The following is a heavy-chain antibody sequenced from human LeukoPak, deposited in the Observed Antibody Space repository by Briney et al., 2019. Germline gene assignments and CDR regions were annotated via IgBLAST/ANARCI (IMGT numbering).Heavy chain of an antibody. Sequence: GGSLRLSCAASGFTFSSYAMSWVRQPPGKGLEWVSAISGSGGSTYSADSVKGRFTISRDNSKNTLYLQMNSLRAEDTAIYYCAKDFGGNAGYFDYWGQGTLVTVSS. D-gene: IGHD4-23*01. CDR1: GFTFSSYA. CDR2: ISGSGGST. V-gene: IGHV3-23*01. J-gene: IGHJ4*02. CDR3: AKDFGGNAGYFDY.